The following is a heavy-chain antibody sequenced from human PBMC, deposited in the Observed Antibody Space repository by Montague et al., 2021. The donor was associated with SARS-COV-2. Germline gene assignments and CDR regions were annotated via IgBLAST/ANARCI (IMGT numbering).Heavy chain of an antibody. CDR3: ARRRMWEHFHFDQ. Sequence: SGKVSCKASGYPFSRYNIHLVRQAPGQSLEWMGYTANGNAQYSKKFQGRVTITTETSANTDYMELSSLRSEDTAVYYCARRRMWEHFHFDQWGQGTLVTVSS. CDR1: GYPFSRYN. V-gene: IGHV1-3*04. J-gene: IGHJ4*02. D-gene: IGHD1-26*01. CDR2: TANGNA.